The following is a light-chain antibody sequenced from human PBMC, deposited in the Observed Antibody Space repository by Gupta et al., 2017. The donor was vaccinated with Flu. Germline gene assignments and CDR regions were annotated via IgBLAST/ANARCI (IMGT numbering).Light chain of an antibody. V-gene: IGKV4-1*01. CDR2: WAS. CDR3: QQYYSTRNT. CDR1: QSVLYSSNNKNY. Sequence: DIVMTQSPDSLAVSLGERATINCKFSQSVLYSSNNKNYLAWYQQKPGQPPKLLIYWASTRESGVPDRFSGSGSGTDFTLTISSLQAEDVAVYYCQQYYSTRNTFGQGTKLEIK. J-gene: IGKJ2*01.